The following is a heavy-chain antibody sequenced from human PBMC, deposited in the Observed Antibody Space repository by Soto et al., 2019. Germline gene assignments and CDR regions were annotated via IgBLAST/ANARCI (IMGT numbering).Heavy chain of an antibody. V-gene: IGHV5-10-1*01. CDR3: ARRGYSGSTGYYYGMDV. CDR1: GYSFTSYW. CDR2: IDPSDSYT. D-gene: IGHD5-12*01. J-gene: IGHJ6*02. Sequence: GESLKISCKGSGYSFTSYWISWVRQMPGKGLEWMGRIDPSDSYTNYSPSFQGHVTISADKSISTAYLQWSSLKASDTAMYYCARRGYSGSTGYYYGMDVWGQGTTVTVSS.